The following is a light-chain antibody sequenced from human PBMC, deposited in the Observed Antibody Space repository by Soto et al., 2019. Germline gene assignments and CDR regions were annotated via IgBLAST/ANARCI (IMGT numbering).Light chain of an antibody. V-gene: IGLV2-14*01. CDR1: SSDVGGYNY. J-gene: IGLJ1*01. CDR2: DVS. CDR3: SSYTSSSTLYV. Sequence: QSVLTQPASVSGSPGQSITISCTGTSSDVGGYNYVSWYQRHPGKAPKLMIYDVSNRPSGVSNRLSGSKSGNTASLTISGLQAEDEADYYCSSYTSSSTLYVFGTGT.